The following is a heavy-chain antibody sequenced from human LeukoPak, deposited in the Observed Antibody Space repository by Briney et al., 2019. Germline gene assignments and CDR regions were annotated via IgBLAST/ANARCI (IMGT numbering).Heavy chain of an antibody. CDR2: IYYSGST. V-gene: IGHV4-39*07. CDR3: VRERDYFDSGAYLSGHAFDI. Sequence: PSETLSLTCTVSSGSISTSNYYWGWVRQPPGKGLEWIGSIYYSGSTNYNPSLKSRVTISLETSKSHFSLKLSSVTAADTAVYYCVRERDYFDSGAYLSGHAFDIWGQGTMVAVSS. D-gene: IGHD3-22*01. CDR1: SGSISTSNYY. J-gene: IGHJ3*02.